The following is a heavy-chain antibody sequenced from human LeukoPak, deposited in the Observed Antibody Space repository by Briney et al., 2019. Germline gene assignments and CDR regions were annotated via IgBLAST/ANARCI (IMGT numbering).Heavy chain of an antibody. CDR1: GYTLTELS. V-gene: IGHV1-24*01. D-gene: IGHD3-22*01. CDR3: ATWGQDSSGYFGRAFDI. J-gene: IGHJ3*02. Sequence: GASVKVSCKVSGYTLTELSMHWVRQAPGKGLEWMGGFDPEDGETIYAQKFQGRVTMTEDTSTDTAYMELSSLRSEDTAVYYCATWGQDSSGYFGRAFDIWGQGTMVTVSS. CDR2: FDPEDGET.